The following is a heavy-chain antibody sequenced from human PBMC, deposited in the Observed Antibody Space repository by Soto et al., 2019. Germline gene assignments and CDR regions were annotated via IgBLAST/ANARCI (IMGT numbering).Heavy chain of an antibody. CDR2: IYYSGST. CDR3: AREKKRDIVLVPAEETGYYYYGMDV. Sequence: QVQLQESGPGLVKPSQTLSLTCTVSGGSISSGGYYWSWIRQHPGKGLEWIGYIYYSGSTYYNPSLQSRLTISVDTSKYQFSLKLSSVTAADTAVYYCAREKKRDIVLVPAEETGYYYYGMDVWGQGTTVTVSS. D-gene: IGHD2-2*01. CDR1: GGSISSGGYY. V-gene: IGHV4-31*03. J-gene: IGHJ6*02.